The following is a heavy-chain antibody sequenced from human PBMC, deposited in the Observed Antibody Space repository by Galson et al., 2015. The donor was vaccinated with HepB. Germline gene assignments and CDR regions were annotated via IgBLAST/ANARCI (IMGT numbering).Heavy chain of an antibody. CDR3: TGGRWMAWFDP. Sequence: SLRLSCATSGFTFGDYDMNWVRQAPGKGLEWVGFIRSKGYGATPEYAAPVKGRFTIPRDDSKSIAYLQMNSLKTEDTAVYYCTGGRWMAWFDPWGQGTLVTVSS. CDR2: IRSKGYGATP. J-gene: IGHJ5*02. V-gene: IGHV3-49*04. CDR1: GFTFGDYD. D-gene: IGHD4-23*01.